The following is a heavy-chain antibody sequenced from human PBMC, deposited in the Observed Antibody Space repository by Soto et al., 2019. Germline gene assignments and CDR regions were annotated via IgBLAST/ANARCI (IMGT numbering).Heavy chain of an antibody. J-gene: IGHJ6*02. CDR2: ISAYNGNT. Sequence: ASVKVSCKASGYTFTSYGISWVRQAPGQGLEWMGWISAYNGNTNYAQKLQGRVTMTTDTSTSTAYMELRSLRSEDTAVYYCARDRPEYSSSSMVRSGESLNYYYGMDVWGQGTTVTVSS. CDR3: ARDRPEYSSSSMVRSGESLNYYYGMDV. CDR1: GYTFTSYG. D-gene: IGHD6-6*01. V-gene: IGHV1-18*01.